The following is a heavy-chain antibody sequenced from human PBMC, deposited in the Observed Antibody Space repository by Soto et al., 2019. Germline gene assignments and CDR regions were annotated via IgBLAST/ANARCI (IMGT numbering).Heavy chain of an antibody. CDR3: ATCSRYCSDGGCSIRRDAFDV. V-gene: IGHV4-4*02. J-gene: IGHJ3*01. D-gene: IGHD2-15*01. CDR2: VSHSGTT. Sequence: QAQLQESGPGLVRPSGTLSLTFTVSRFSVTNNKYGNWVRKSPGKALEWIGEVSHSGTTYYHPSLLGRATISLDKSKNQISLNLTAVTAAETAVYYCATCSRYCSDGGCSIRRDAFDVWGQGTLVTVSS. CDR1: RFSVTNNKY.